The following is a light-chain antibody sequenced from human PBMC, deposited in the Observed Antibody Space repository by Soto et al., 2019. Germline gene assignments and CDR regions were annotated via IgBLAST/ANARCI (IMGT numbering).Light chain of an antibody. Sequence: QSALTQPPSASGSPGQSVTISCTGTSGDVGTYNYVSWYQQHPGKAPKLIIYEVTKLPSGVPDRFSGSKAGNTASLTVSGLQAEDEADYCGSALGATNNVFGTGTHLTV. V-gene: IGLV2-8*01. J-gene: IGLJ1*01. CDR2: EVT. CDR1: SGDVGTYNY. CDR3: SALGATNNV.